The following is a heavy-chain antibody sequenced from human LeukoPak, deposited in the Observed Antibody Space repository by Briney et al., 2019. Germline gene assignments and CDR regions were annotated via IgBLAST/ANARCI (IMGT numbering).Heavy chain of an antibody. CDR3: ATYGSGSLGAFDI. Sequence: GGSLRLSCAASGFTFSSYAMHWVRQAPGKGLEWVSVIYSGGSTYYADSVKGRFTISRDNSKNTLYLQMNSLRAEDTAVYYCATYGSGSLGAFDIWGQGTMVTVSS. J-gene: IGHJ3*02. CDR1: GFTFSSYA. D-gene: IGHD3-10*01. V-gene: IGHV3-53*01. CDR2: IYSGGST.